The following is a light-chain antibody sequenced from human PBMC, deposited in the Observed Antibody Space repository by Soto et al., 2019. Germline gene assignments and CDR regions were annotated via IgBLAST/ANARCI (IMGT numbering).Light chain of an antibody. J-gene: IGKJ1*01. V-gene: IGKV2-24*01. CDR1: ESLVHSDGRTY. CDR2: LIS. CDR3: VQLTHFPWT. Sequence: DVVMTQTPLSSPVTLGQPASISCRSSESLVHSDGRTYLSWLQQRPGQPPRLLLYLISNRFSGVPDRFSGSGSGTDFTLKISRVEADDVVVYYFVQLTHFPWTFGQGTKLEIK.